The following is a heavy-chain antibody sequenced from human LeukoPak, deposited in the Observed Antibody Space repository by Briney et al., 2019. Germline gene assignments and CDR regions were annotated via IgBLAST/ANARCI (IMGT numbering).Heavy chain of an antibody. V-gene: IGHV4-34*01. D-gene: IGHD3-22*01. Sequence: SETLSLTCAVYGGSFSGYYWSWIRQPPGKGLEWIGEINHSGSTNYNPSLKSRVTISVDTSKNQFSLKLSSVTAADTAVYYCGRFIMIVVKNGFPPWGKKPLVPFSS. CDR3: GRFIMIVVKNGFPP. J-gene: IGHJ5*02. CDR1: GGSFSGYY. CDR2: INHSGST.